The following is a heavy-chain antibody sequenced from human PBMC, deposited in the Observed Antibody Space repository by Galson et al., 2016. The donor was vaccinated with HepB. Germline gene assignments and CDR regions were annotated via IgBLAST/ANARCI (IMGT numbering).Heavy chain of an antibody. V-gene: IGHV4-4*02. Sequence: SETLSLTCAVSGVTISNGNWWSWVRQPPGKGLEWIGEIFHSGLTNYNPSLKGRVTISLDKSKNQFSLKLTSVTAADTAVYYCARIHFLAVALVPDYWGQGALVTVSS. CDR3: ARIHFLAVALVPDY. CDR1: GVTISNGNW. J-gene: IGHJ4*02. CDR2: IFHSGLT. D-gene: IGHD6-19*01.